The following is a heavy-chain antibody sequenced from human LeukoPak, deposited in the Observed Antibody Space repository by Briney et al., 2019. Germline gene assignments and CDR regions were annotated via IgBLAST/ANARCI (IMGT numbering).Heavy chain of an antibody. CDR1: GYTFTSYY. Sequence: ASVKVSCKASGYTFTSYYMHWVRQAPGQGLEWMGIINPSGGSTSYAQKLQGRVTMTTDTSTSTAYMELRSLRSDDTAVYYCARGQYGVAGLFDYWGQGTLVTVSS. V-gene: IGHV1-46*01. D-gene: IGHD6-19*01. CDR2: INPSGGST. CDR3: ARGQYGVAGLFDY. J-gene: IGHJ4*02.